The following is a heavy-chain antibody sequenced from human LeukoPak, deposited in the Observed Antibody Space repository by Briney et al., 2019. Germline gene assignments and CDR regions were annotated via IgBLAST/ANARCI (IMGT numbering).Heavy chain of an antibody. J-gene: IGHJ4*02. CDR1: GFTFSSYG. Sequence: PGGSLRLSCAASGFTFSSYGMYWVRQAPGKGLEWVAFIRYDGSNKYYADSVKGRFTISRDNSKNTLYLQMNSLRAEDTAVYYCAKSYGVAGYYFDYWGQGTLVTVSS. CDR3: AKSYGVAGYYFDY. CDR2: IRYDGSNK. V-gene: IGHV3-30*02. D-gene: IGHD6-19*01.